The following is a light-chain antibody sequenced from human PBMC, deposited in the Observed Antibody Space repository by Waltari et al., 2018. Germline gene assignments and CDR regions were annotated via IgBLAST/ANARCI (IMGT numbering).Light chain of an antibody. V-gene: IGKV1-39*01. CDR2: AAS. CDR3: QQSYSIPWT. CDR1: QSISSY. J-gene: IGKJ1*01. Sequence: DIQMTQSPPSLSASVGDRVTITCRASQSISSYLNWYQQKPGKAPKLLIYAASSLQSGVPSRFSSSGSGTDFTLTITSLQPEDFASYYCQQSYSIPWTFGQGTKVEIK.